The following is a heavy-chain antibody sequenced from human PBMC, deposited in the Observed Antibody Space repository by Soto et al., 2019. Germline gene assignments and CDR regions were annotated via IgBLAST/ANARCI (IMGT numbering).Heavy chain of an antibody. D-gene: IGHD3-3*01. Sequence: GGSLRLSCAASGFTFSSYGMHWVRQAPVRGLEWVAVISYDGSNKYYADSVKGRFTISRDNSKNTLYLQMNSLRAEDTAVYYCAKDHQPYYDFWSGNYGMDVWGQGTTVTVSS. J-gene: IGHJ6*02. CDR2: ISYDGSNK. CDR1: GFTFSSYG. CDR3: AKDHQPYYDFWSGNYGMDV. V-gene: IGHV3-30*18.